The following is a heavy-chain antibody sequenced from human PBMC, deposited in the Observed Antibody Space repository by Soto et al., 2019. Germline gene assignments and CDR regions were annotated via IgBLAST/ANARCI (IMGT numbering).Heavy chain of an antibody. CDR3: TRVRGTLVDTAMVKSPYNWFDP. J-gene: IGHJ5*02. CDR2: IYYSGST. V-gene: IGHV4-61*08. Sequence: PSETLSLTCTVSGDSISNAAYYWSWIRQPPGKGLEWIGYIYYSGSTNYNPSLKSRVTISVDTSKNQFSLKLSSVTAADTAVYYCTRVRGTLVDTAMVKSPYNWFDPWGQGTLVTVSS. CDR1: GDSISNAAYY. D-gene: IGHD5-18*01.